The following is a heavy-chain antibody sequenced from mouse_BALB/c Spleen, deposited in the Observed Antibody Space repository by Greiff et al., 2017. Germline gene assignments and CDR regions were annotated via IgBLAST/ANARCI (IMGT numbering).Heavy chain of an antibody. V-gene: IGHV5-6-5*01. J-gene: IGHJ2*01. CDR3: ARHYYGSSNYFDY. CDR1: GFTFSSYA. Sequence: EVKLVESGGGLVKPGGSLKLSCAASGFTFSSYAMSWVRQTPEKRLEWVASISSGGSTYYPDSVKGRFTISRDNARNILYLQMSSLKSEDTAMYYCARHYYGSSNYFDYWGQGTTLTVSS. D-gene: IGHD1-1*01. CDR2: ISSGGST.